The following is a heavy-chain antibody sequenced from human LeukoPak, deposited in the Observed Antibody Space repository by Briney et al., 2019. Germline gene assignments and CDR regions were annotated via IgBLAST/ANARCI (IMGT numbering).Heavy chain of an antibody. V-gene: IGHV4-34*01. CDR2: INHSGST. Sequence: SETLSLTCAVYGGSFSGYYWSWIRQPPGKGLEWIGEINHSGSTNYNPSLKSRVTISVDTSKNQFSLKLSSVTAADTAVYYCARVGYSSWYPVNYGMDVWGQGTTVTVSS. CDR1: GGSFSGYY. J-gene: IGHJ6*02. CDR3: ARVGYSSWYPVNYGMDV. D-gene: IGHD6-13*01.